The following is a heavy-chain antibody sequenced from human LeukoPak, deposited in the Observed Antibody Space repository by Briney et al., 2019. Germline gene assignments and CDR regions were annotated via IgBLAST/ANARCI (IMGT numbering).Heavy chain of an antibody. D-gene: IGHD3-10*01. J-gene: IGHJ5*02. CDR2: ISAYNGNT. CDR3: ARDKEVGPSNWFDP. V-gene: IGHV1-18*01. CDR1: GYTFTSYG. Sequence: ASVKVSCKASGYTFTSYGISWVRQAPGQGLEWMGWISAYNGNTNYAQKLQGRVTMTTDTSTSTAYMELSSLRSEDTAVYYCARDKEVGPSNWFDPWGQGTLVTVSS.